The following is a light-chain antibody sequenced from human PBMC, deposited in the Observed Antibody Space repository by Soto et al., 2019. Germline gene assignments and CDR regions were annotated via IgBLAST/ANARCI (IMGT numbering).Light chain of an antibody. CDR3: SSYTSSSTLDV. J-gene: IGLJ1*01. Sequence: QSALTQPASVSGSPGQSITISCTGNSSDVGGYNYVSWYQQHPGKAPRLMIYDVSNRPSGVSNRFSGSKSGNTASLTISGLQAEDEADYYCSSYTSSSTLDVFGTGTKVPS. CDR2: DVS. CDR1: SSDVGGYNY. V-gene: IGLV2-14*01.